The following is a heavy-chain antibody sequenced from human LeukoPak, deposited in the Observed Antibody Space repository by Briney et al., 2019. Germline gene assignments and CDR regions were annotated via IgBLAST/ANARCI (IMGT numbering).Heavy chain of an antibody. CDR1: GFTFSYSC. CDR2: IRTKPNGYAT. J-gene: IGHJ6*02. D-gene: IGHD6-13*01. CDR3: AAGQVDYYGMDF. Sequence: GGSLRLSCVTSGFTFSYSCIHWVRQASGKGLEWVGRIRTKPNGYATAYGTPVKGRFNFSRDDSKNTAFLQMNSLRTEDTVIYYCAAGQVDYYGMDFWGRGTTATVSS. V-gene: IGHV3-73*01.